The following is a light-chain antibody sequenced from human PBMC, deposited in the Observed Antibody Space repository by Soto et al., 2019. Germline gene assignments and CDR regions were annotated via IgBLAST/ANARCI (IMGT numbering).Light chain of an antibody. CDR3: VTWDSGMSEVV. CDR2: DNN. CDR1: SSNIGNNY. V-gene: IGLV1-51*01. J-gene: IGLJ2*01. Sequence: QSVLTQPPSVSAAPGQKVTISCSGSSSNIGNNYVSWYQHLPGTAPQVLIYDNNKRSSGIPDRFSGSKSGTSATLAISGLQTGDEADYHCVTWDSGMSEVVFGGGTQLTVL.